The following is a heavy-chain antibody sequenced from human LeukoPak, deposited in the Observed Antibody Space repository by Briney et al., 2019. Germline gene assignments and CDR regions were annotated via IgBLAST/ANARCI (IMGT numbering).Heavy chain of an antibody. V-gene: IGHV1-18*01. CDR2: ISAYNGNT. J-gene: IGHJ4*02. D-gene: IGHD3-10*01. CDR3: ARFNYYYGSRTLALDY. CDR1: GYTFTSYG. Sequence: ASVKVSCKASGYTFTSYGISWVRQAPGQGLEWMGWISAYNGNTNYAQKLQGRVTMTTDTSTSTAYMELSRLRSDDTAVYYCARFNYYYGSRTLALDYWGQGTLVTVSS.